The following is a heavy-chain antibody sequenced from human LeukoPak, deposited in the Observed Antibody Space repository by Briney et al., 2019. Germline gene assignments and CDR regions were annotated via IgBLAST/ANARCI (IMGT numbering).Heavy chain of an antibody. J-gene: IGHJ4*02. CDR2: INTNTGNP. V-gene: IGHV7-4-1*02. D-gene: IGHD6-13*01. CDR1: GYTFTSYF. Sequence: ASVKVSCKASGYTFTSYFVTWVRQAPGQEFEWMGWINTNTGNPTYAQGLTGRFVFSLDTSVSTAYLQISSLQAEDTAVYYCLIAAPGKNYIDHWGQGTPVTVSS. CDR3: LIAAPGKNYIDH.